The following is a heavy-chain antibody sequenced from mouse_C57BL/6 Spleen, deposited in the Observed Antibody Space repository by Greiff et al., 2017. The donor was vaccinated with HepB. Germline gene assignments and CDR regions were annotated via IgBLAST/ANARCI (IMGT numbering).Heavy chain of an antibody. J-gene: IGHJ2*01. D-gene: IGHD2-4*01. CDR1: GYAFSSSW. CDR2: IYPGDGDT. CDR3: ARGGLRRTAYYFDY. V-gene: IGHV1-82*01. Sequence: QVQLKESGPELVKPGASVKISCKASGYAFSSSWMNWVKQRPGKGLEWIGRIYPGDGDTNYNGKFKGKATLTADKSSSTAYMQLSSLTSEDSAVYFCARGGLRRTAYYFDYWGQGTTLTVSS.